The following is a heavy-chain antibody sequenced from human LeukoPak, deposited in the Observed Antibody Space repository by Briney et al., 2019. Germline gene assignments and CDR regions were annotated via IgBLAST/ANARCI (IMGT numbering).Heavy chain of an antibody. CDR1: GYTFTSYA. D-gene: IGHD2-2*01. CDR3: ARDIFGTSRPSDY. V-gene: IGHV1-3*01. CDR2: INAGNGNT. J-gene: IGHJ4*02. Sequence: GASVKVSCKASGYTFTSYAIHWVRQAPGQGLEWMGWINAGNGNTEYSQKFQGRVTITRDTSASTAYMELSSLKSEDTAVYYCARDIFGTSRPSDYWGQGTLVTVSS.